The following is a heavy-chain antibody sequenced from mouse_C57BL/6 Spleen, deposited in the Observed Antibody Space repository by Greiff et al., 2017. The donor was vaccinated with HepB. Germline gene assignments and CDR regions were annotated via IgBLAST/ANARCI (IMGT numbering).Heavy chain of an antibody. J-gene: IGHJ1*03. CDR3: AREPPFTTVVALYFDV. D-gene: IGHD1-1*01. CDR2: IYPGDGDT. CDR1: GYAFSSSW. V-gene: IGHV1-82*01. Sequence: VQLQQSGPELVKPGASVKISCKASGYAFSSSWMNWVKQRPGKGLEWIGRIYPGDGDTNYNGKFKGKATLTADKSSSTAYMQLNSLTSEYSAVYFCAREPPFTTVVALYFDVWGTGTTVTVSS.